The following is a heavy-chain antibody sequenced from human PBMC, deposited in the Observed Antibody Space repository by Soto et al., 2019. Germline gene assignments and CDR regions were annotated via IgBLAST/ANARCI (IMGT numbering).Heavy chain of an antibody. CDR3: ARDVMVTAMVMGYFDL. J-gene: IGHJ2*01. D-gene: IGHD2-21*02. CDR2: IWYDGSNK. Sequence: QVQLVESGGGVVQPGRSLRLSCAASGFTFSSYGMHWVRQAPGKGLEWVAVIWYDGSNKYYADSVKGRFTISRDNSKNTLYLQMNSLRAEDTAVYYCARDVMVTAMVMGYFDLWGSGTLVTVSS. CDR1: GFTFSSYG. V-gene: IGHV3-33*01.